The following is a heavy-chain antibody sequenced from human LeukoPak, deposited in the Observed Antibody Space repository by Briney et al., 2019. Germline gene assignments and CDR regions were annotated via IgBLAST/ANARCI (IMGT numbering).Heavy chain of an antibody. V-gene: IGHV3-23*01. CDR3: AKKPATIKFPFDI. D-gene: IGHD5-24*01. CDR2: ISTTGGYT. Sequence: PGGSLRLSCVGSGFSFSTYDMGWVRQTPGKGLEWVSAISTTGGYTEDADSVKGRFTISRDNSQNTLFLQMHSLRVEDTAVYYCAKKPATIKFPFDIWGQGTLVTVSP. CDR1: GFSFSTYD. J-gene: IGHJ4*02.